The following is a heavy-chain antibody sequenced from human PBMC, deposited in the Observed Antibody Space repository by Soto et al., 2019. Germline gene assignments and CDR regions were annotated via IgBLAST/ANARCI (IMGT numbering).Heavy chain of an antibody. Sequence: SVKVSCKPSGYSFSAHYIFWVRQAPGQGLEWMGWMHPSSGGTNFAQEFEGRVTLTRDTSLSTAYMELSGLKSDDTAVYYCARKATTGYLDYGAQGTLVTVPS. CDR3: ARKATTGYLDY. D-gene: IGHD4-4*01. CDR1: GYSFSAHY. V-gene: IGHV1-2*02. J-gene: IGHJ4*02. CDR2: MHPSSGGT.